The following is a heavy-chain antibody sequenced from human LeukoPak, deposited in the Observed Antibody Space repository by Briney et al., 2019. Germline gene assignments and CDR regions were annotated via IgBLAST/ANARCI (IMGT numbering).Heavy chain of an antibody. CDR3: ARVDTIFGVGHFDY. V-gene: IGHV4-31*03. Sequence: PSETLSLTCTVSGGSISSGGYYWSWIRQHPGKGLEWIGYIYYSGSTYCNPSLKSRVTISVDTSKNQFSLKLSSVTAADTAVYYCARVDTIFGVGHFDYWGQGTLVTVSS. CDR2: IYYSGST. CDR1: GGSISSGGYY. D-gene: IGHD3-3*01. J-gene: IGHJ4*02.